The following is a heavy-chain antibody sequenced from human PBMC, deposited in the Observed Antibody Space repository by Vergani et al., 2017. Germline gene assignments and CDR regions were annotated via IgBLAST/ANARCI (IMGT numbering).Heavy chain of an antibody. D-gene: IGHD3-22*01. CDR3: ARVSSGYYXFDY. J-gene: IGHJ4*02. CDR2: IIPILGIA. Sequence: QVQLVQSGAEVKKPGSSVKVSCKASGGTFSSYTISWVRQAPGQGLEWMGRIIPILGIANYAQKFQGRVTITADKSTSTAYMELSSLRSEDTAVYYCARVSSGYYXFDYWGQGTLVTVSS. V-gene: IGHV1-69*02. CDR1: GGTFSSYT.